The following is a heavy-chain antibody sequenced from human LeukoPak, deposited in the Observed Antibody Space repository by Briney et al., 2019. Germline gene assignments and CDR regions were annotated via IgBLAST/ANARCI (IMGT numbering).Heavy chain of an antibody. V-gene: IGHV4-59*08. CDR3: ARGGGHSSGCYPFDY. Sequence: SETLSLTCTVSGGSISSYYWSWIRQPPGKGLEWIGYIYYSGSTNYNPSLKSRVTISVDTSKNQFSLKLSSVTAADTAVYYCARGGGHSSGCYPFDYWGQGTLVTVSS. D-gene: IGHD3-22*01. CDR2: IYYSGST. CDR1: GGSISSYY. J-gene: IGHJ4*02.